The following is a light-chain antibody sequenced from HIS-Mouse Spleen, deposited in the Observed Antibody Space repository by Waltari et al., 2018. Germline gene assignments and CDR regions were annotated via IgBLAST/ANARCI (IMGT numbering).Light chain of an antibody. CDR1: SLRSYY. Sequence: SSELTQDPAVSVALGQTVRITCQGDSLRSYYTSWDQEKPGQAPVLVIYGKNNRPSGIRDRFSGSSSGNTASLTITGARAEDEADYYCNSRDSSGNHLRVFGGGTKLTVL. CDR2: GKN. J-gene: IGLJ3*02. V-gene: IGLV3-19*01. CDR3: NSRDSSGNHLRV.